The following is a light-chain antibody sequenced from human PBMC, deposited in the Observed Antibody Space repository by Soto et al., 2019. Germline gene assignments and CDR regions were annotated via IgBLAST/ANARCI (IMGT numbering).Light chain of an antibody. Sequence: QSALTQPPSVSGSPGQSVTISCTGTSSDFGSYNRVSWYQRPPGTGPKLVIYEVSNRPSGIPDRFSGSKSGNTASLTISGLQAEDEAEYYCSLYTTDSTYVFGTGSKVTGL. CDR1: SSDFGSYNR. CDR3: SLYTTDSTYV. CDR2: EVS. J-gene: IGLJ1*01. V-gene: IGLV2-18*01.